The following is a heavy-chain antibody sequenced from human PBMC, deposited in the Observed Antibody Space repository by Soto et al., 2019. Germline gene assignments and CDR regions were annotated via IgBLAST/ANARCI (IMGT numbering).Heavy chain of an antibody. CDR1: GGSITSGGYS. Sequence: SETLSLTCAVSGGSITSGGYSWSWIRQPPGKGLDWIGYIYHSGSTYYNPSLKILVTISVDRSKNQFSLKLSSVTAADTAVYYCARVPSPWGQGTLVTVSS. J-gene: IGHJ5*02. CDR3: ARVPSP. V-gene: IGHV4-30-2*01. CDR2: IYHSGST.